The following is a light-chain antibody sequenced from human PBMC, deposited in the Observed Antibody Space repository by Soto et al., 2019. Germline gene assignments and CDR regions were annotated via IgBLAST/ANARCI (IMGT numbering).Light chain of an antibody. CDR3: QQRSSWPLT. CDR1: QSVSSY. V-gene: IGKV3-11*01. Sequence: PGDRATLSCTASQSVSSYLAWYQQKPGQAPRLLIYDASSRAAGIPARFSGSGSGTDFTLTISSLEPEDFAVYYCQQRSSWPLTFGGGTEVEIK. J-gene: IGKJ4*01. CDR2: DAS.